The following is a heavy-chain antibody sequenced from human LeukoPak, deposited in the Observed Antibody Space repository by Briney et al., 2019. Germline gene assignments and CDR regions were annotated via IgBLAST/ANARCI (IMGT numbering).Heavy chain of an antibody. CDR1: GGSIRGYY. CDR3: ARRPRAGWFDP. Sequence: SETLTLTCTVSGGSIRGYYWSWIRQPPGKGLEWIAHMYYSGSSKYNPYLKSRATISRDTSKNQFSLKLRSVTAADTAVYYCARRPRAGWFDPWGQGTLVTVSS. CDR2: MYYSGSS. J-gene: IGHJ5*02. V-gene: IGHV4-59*08.